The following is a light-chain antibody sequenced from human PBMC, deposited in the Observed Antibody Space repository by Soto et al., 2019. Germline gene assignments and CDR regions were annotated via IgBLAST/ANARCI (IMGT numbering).Light chain of an antibody. V-gene: IGKV3-11*01. J-gene: IGKJ2*01. CDR1: QTVSSY. CDR2: DAT. CDR3: QQRSTWPPYP. Sequence: EIVLTQSPATLSLSPGERATLSCRASQTVSSYLAWYQQKPGQAPRLLIYDATNRATGIPARFSGSGSGTDSTPTITPQEPEVFAFFYCQQRSTWPPYPFGQGTKREIK.